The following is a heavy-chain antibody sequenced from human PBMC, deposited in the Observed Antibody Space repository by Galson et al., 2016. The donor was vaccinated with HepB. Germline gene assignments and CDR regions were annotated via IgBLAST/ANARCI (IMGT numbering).Heavy chain of an antibody. CDR2: GYYSGST. V-gene: IGHV4-59*01. J-gene: IGHJ5*02. CDR1: GAAISPYY. Sequence: SETLSLTCTVSGAAISPYYWSWIRQPPGKGLEWIGYGYYSGSTNYNPSLKSRLTLSVDTFKKQFSLRLNSVTAADTAVYYCARGPAWFDLWGQGTLVTVSP. CDR3: ARGPAWFDL.